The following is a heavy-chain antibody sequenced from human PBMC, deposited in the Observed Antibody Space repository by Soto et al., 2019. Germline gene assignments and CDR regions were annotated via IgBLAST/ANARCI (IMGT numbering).Heavy chain of an antibody. CDR1: GFSFRTHT. CDR3: VKGGEDITSPYCMDV. CDR2: ISTGGTYL. J-gene: IGHJ6*02. V-gene: IGHV3-21*06. Sequence: GGSLRLSCVASGFSFRTHTLVWIRQAPGKGLEWVSYISTGGTYLEYAHSVKGRFTISRDDAADPVFLQMNSLKGDDTAVYYCVKGGEDITSPYCMDVWGQGTTVTVSS. D-gene: IGHD2-2*01.